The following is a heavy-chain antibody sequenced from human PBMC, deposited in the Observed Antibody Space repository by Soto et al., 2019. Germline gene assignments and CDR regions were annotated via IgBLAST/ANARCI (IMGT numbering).Heavy chain of an antibody. Sequence: GGSLRLSCAASGFTFSSYAMHWVRQAPGKGLEWVAVISYDGSNKYYADSVKGRFTISRDNSKNTLYLQMNRLRAEDTAVYYCARDRTLGLLWFGENYYYYGMDVWGQGTTVTVSS. J-gene: IGHJ6*02. CDR2: ISYDGSNK. CDR1: GFTFSSYA. D-gene: IGHD3-10*01. CDR3: ARDRTLGLLWFGENYYYYGMDV. V-gene: IGHV3-30-3*01.